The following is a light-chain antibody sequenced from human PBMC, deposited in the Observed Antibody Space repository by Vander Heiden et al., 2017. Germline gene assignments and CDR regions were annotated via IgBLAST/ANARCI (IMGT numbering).Light chain of an antibody. CDR2: AAS. V-gene: IGKV1-39*01. CDR1: QYISLS. Sequence: EIQMTQSHTSLPASGVHRITLTCRASQYISLSLKWYQQKPGKAPKLLIYAASNLQSGVPSRFSGSGSGTHFTLTISSLQPKDFTTYYCQQIFTTPLTFPGVTKVNIK. J-gene: IGKJ4*01. CDR3: QQIFTTPLT.